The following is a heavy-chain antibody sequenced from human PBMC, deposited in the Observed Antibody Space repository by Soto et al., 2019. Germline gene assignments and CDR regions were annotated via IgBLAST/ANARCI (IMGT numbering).Heavy chain of an antibody. Sequence: EVQLVESGGGLVQPGGSLRLSCAAAVFTVSSNYMSWVRQAPGKALELVSVIYSGGSTYYADSVKGRFTISRDNSKNTLYIQMNSLRAEDTAVYYCARGHNHWYFELWGRGTLVTVSS. J-gene: IGHJ2*01. CDR2: IYSGGST. D-gene: IGHD1-1*01. CDR3: ARGHNHWYFEL. CDR1: VFTVSSNY. V-gene: IGHV3-66*01.